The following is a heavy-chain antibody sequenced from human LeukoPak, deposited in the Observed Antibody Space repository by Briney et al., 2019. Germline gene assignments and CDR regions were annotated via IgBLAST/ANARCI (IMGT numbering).Heavy chain of an antibody. Sequence: PGRSLRLSCTASGFTFGDYAMSWVRQAPGKGLEWVGFIRSKAYGGTTEYAASVKGRFTISRDDSKSIAYLQMNSLKTEDTAVYYCARVKPVAATRVVFYFDYWGQGTLVTVSS. V-gene: IGHV3-49*04. CDR2: IRSKAYGGTT. CDR3: ARVKPVAATRVVFYFDY. D-gene: IGHD2-15*01. J-gene: IGHJ4*02. CDR1: GFTFGDYA.